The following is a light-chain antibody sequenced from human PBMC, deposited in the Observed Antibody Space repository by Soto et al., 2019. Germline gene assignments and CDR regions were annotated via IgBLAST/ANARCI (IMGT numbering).Light chain of an antibody. CDR1: SSDVGKYDL. CDR3: CSYAGSVTFVV. J-gene: IGLJ2*01. Sequence: QSALTQPASVSGSPGQSITISCTGTSSDVGKYDLVSWYQQYPGKAPKLMIFEARKRPSGVSNRFSGSKSGNTASLTISGLQAEDEAEYYCCSYAGSVTFVVFGGGTKVTVL. V-gene: IGLV2-23*02. CDR2: EAR.